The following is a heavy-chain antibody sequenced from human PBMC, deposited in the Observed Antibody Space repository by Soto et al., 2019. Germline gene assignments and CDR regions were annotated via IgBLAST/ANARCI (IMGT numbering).Heavy chain of an antibody. Sequence: GGSLRLYCAASGFTLSDYYMSWIRQAPGKGLEWVSHISGSGNTIDYADSVKGRLTISRDNAKNSLYLQMNSLRDDDTAVFYCARGRYALDYWGQGTRVTVSS. CDR1: GFTLSDYY. J-gene: IGHJ4*02. V-gene: IGHV3-11*01. D-gene: IGHD3-16*01. CDR3: ARGRYALDY. CDR2: ISGSGNTI.